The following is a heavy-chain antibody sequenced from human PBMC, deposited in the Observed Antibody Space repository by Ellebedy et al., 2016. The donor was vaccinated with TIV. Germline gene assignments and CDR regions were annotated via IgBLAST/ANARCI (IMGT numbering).Heavy chain of an antibody. Sequence: SLKISXAASGFIFESYAMHWVRQAPGKGLEWVSGVNWNGADIGYAASVKGRFTISRDNAKNCLYLEMNNLRCEDTALYYCAKDQGYSAGWSLGYYYDGMDVWGQGTTVTVSS. CDR2: VNWNGADI. CDR3: AKDQGYSAGWSLGYYYDGMDV. V-gene: IGHV3-9*01. D-gene: IGHD1-26*01. J-gene: IGHJ6*02. CDR1: GFIFESYA.